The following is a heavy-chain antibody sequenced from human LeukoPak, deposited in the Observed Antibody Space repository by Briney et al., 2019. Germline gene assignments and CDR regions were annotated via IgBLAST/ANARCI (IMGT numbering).Heavy chain of an antibody. D-gene: IGHD1-26*01. J-gene: IGHJ5*01. V-gene: IGHV6-1*01. CDR3: ARLVGASWFDS. CDR1: GDSVSTNSAT. Sequence: SQTLSLTCAISGDSVSTNSATWTWLRQFPSRGLVWLGRTYYRSKWNNDYAVSMKSRITINPDTSKNQFSLQLNSVTPEDTAVYYCARLVGASWFDSWGQGTLVTVSS. CDR2: TYYRSKWNN.